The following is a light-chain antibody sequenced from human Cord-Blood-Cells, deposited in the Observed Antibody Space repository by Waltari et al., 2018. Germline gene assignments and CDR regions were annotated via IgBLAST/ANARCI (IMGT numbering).Light chain of an antibody. CDR1: QSLLHSNGYNY. J-gene: IGKJ2*01. CDR3: MQALQTSYT. V-gene: IGKV2-28*01. CDR2: LGS. Sequence: DIVMTQSPLSLPVTPGEPASISCRSSQSLLHSNGYNYFDWYLQKPGQSPQLLSYLGSNRASGVPDRFSGSGSGTDFTLKISRVEAEDVGVYYCMQALQTSYTFGQGTKLEIK.